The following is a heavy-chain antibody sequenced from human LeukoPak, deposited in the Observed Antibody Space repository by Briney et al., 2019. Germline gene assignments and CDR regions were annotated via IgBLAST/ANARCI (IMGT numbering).Heavy chain of an antibody. D-gene: IGHD3-9*01. V-gene: IGHV3-66*01. CDR1: GFTVSSNY. CDR2: IYSGGST. J-gene: IGHJ4*02. Sequence: GGSLRLSCAASGFTVSSNYMSWVRQAPGKGLEWVSVIYSGGSTYYADSVKGRFTISRDNSKNTLYLQMNSLRAEDTAVYYCARDNIILSGFDYWGQGTLVTVSS. CDR3: ARDNIILSGFDY.